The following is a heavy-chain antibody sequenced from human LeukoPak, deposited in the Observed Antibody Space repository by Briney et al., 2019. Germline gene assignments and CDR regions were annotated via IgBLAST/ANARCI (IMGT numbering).Heavy chain of an antibody. CDR1: GFTFSSYA. V-gene: IGHV3-23*01. J-gene: IGHJ3*01. D-gene: IGHD3-9*01. CDR3: TTALNFDILTGLYQPIAAFDV. CDR2: ISGSGGST. Sequence: HSGGSLRLSCAASGFTFSSYAMSWVRQAPGKGLEWVSAISGSGGSTYYADSVKGRFTISRDNSKNTLYLQMNSLRAEDTAVYYCTTALNFDILTGLYQPIAAFDVWGQGTLVTVSS.